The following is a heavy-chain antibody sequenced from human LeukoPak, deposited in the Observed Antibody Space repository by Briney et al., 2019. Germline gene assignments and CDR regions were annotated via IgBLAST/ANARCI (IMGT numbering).Heavy chain of an antibody. Sequence: GGSLKISCKGSGYSFTSYWIGWVRQMPGNGLEGMGIIYPGDSDTRYSPSFQGQVTISADKSISTAYLQWSSLKASDTAMYYRARAPAAAGTSPSLDYWGQGTLVTVPS. CDR3: ARAPAAAGTSPSLDY. J-gene: IGHJ4*02. CDR1: GYSFTSYW. CDR2: IYPGDSDT. V-gene: IGHV5-51*01. D-gene: IGHD6-13*01.